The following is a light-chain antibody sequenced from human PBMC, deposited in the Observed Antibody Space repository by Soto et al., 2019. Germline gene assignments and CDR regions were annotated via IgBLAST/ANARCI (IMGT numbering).Light chain of an antibody. V-gene: IGKV3-15*01. CDR2: GAS. CDR3: QQVESYPST. J-gene: IGKJ4*01. Sequence: VMTQAPATLSVSPGERATLSCRASQTINNNVAWYQLKDGQVPRLVIYGASTRATDIPARFSGSGSGTEFTLTISSLRPEDFATYFCQQVESYPSTFGGGTKVDIK. CDR1: QTINNN.